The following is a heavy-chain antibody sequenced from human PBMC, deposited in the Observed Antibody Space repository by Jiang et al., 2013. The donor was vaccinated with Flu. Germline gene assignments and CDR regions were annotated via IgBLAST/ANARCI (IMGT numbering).Heavy chain of an antibody. D-gene: IGHD6-13*01. CDR2: IYYSGIT. CDR1: GGSISSYH. CDR3: ARDDSRWPRRFDY. J-gene: IGHJ4*02. Sequence: PGLVKPSETLSLTCSVSGGSISSYHWSWIRQPPGKGLEWIGYIYYSGITDYNPSLKSRVAISMDTSKNRFSLKLSSVTAADTAVYYCARDDSRWPRRFDYWGQGTLVTVSS. V-gene: IGHV4-59*01.